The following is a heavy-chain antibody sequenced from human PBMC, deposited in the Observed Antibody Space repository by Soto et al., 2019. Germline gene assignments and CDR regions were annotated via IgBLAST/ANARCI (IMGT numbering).Heavy chain of an antibody. CDR2: ISGNTVAV. D-gene: IGHD3-22*01. V-gene: IGHV3-23*01. CDR3: AKKYWLSAVSNSGASIAFDI. J-gene: IGHJ3*02. CDR1: GFTFSDFA. Sequence: PGGSLRLSCAASGFTFSDFAMTWVRQAPGQGLEWVSTISGNTVAVYYADAVKGRFSISRDNSKNSLYLQMNSLRVEDTALYYCAKKYWLSAVSNSGASIAFDIWGQGTMVTVSS.